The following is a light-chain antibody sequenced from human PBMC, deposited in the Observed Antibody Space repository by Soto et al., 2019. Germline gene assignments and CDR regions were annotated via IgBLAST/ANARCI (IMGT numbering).Light chain of an antibody. CDR1: QSVSSN. V-gene: IGKV3-15*01. Sequence: EIVMTQSPATLSVSPGERATLSCRASQSVSSNLAWYQRKPGQAPRLLIYAASTRATGIPARFSGSGSETEFTLTISSLQSEDFAVYYCPQYNDWPFTFGQGTKLEI. CDR3: PQYNDWPFT. CDR2: AAS. J-gene: IGKJ2*01.